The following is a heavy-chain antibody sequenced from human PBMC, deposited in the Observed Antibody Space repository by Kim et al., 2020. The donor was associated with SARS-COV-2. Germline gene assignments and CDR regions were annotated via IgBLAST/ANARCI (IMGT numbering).Heavy chain of an antibody. CDR3: AREGGNYYGSGSLSY. CDR2: INAGNGNT. CDR1: GYTFTSYA. Sequence: ASVKVSCKASGYTFTSYAMHWVRQAPGQRLEWMGWINAGNGNTKYSQKFQGRVTITRDTSASTAYMELSSLRSEDTAVYYCAREGGNYYGSGSLSYWGQGTLVTVSS. J-gene: IGHJ4*02. D-gene: IGHD3-10*01. V-gene: IGHV1-3*01.